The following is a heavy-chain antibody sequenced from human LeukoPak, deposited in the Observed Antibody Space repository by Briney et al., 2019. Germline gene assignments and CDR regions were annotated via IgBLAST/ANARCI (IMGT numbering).Heavy chain of an antibody. CDR3: ASLAYSSSQYFQH. Sequence: PSETLSLTCTVSGGSISGYYWGWIRQPPGKGLEWIGSIYYSGSTYYNPTLKSRVTISVDTSKNQFSLKLSSVTAADTAVYYCASLAYSSSQYFQHWGQGTLVTVSS. CDR2: IYYSGST. CDR1: GGSISGYY. J-gene: IGHJ1*01. D-gene: IGHD6-6*01. V-gene: IGHV4-39*01.